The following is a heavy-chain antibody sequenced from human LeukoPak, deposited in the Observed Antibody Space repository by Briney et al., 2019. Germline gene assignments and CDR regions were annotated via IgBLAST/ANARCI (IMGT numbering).Heavy chain of an antibody. Sequence: PGGSLRLSCTVSGFGFSGYAMSWVRQAPGKGPEWVSSIGARVVVTYSPDSVKGRFTISRDNSKRTLFLQMNSLRAEDTAVYYCAKVHYTASFPGSFPGRNYFDSWGQGSLVTVSP. V-gene: IGHV3-23*01. J-gene: IGHJ4*02. CDR1: GFGFSGYA. CDR2: IGARVVVT. D-gene: IGHD1-26*01. CDR3: AKVHYTASFPGSFPGRNYFDS.